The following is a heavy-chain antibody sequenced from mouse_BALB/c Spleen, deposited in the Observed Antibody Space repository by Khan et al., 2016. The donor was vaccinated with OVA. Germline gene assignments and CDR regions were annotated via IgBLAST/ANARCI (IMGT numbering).Heavy chain of an antibody. CDR1: GFTFSTYG. V-gene: IGHV5-6*01. CDR3: TRLAYYYDSEGFAY. J-gene: IGHJ3*01. D-gene: IGHD1-1*01. Sequence: EVELVESGGDLVKPGGSLKLSCAASGFTFSTYGMSWVRQAPDKRLEWVATVSTGGSYTYYPDGVKGRFTISSDNAKNTLYLQMRGLRSEGTAMFYCTRLAYYYDSEGFAYWGQGTLVTVSA. CDR2: VSTGGSYT.